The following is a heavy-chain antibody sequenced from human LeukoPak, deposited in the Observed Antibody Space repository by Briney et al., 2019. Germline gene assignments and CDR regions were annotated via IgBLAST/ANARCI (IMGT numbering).Heavy chain of an antibody. CDR1: GGSFSGYY. J-gene: IGHJ3*02. D-gene: IGHD2-15*01. CDR2: INHSGST. Sequence: SETLSLTCAIYGGSFSGYYWSWIRQPPGRGLEWIGEINHSGSTNYNPSLKSRVTISVDTSKNQFPLKLSYVTAADAAVYYCARVSQYCTGGTCYSHDAFDIWGQGTMVTVSS. V-gene: IGHV4-34*01. CDR3: ARVSQYCTGGTCYSHDAFDI.